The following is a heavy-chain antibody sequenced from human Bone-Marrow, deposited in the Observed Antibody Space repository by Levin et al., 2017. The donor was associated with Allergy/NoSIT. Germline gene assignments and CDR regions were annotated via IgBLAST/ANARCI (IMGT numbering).Heavy chain of an antibody. J-gene: IGHJ4*02. V-gene: IGHV5-51*01. CDR2: IYPSDSDT. Sequence: PGESLKISCKGSGYSFTNYWIGWVRQMPGKGLEWMGIIYPSDSDTRYSPSFQGQVTLSADKSISTAYLQWGSLRASDTAVYYCARHRGDSYGYADYWGQGTLVTVSS. D-gene: IGHD5-18*01. CDR3: ARHRGDSYGYADY. CDR1: GYSFTNYW.